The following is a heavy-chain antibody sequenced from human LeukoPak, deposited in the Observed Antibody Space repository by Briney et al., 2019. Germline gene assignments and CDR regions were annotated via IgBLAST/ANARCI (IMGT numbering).Heavy chain of an antibody. V-gene: IGHV3-74*01. CDR3: AKGERKWLARQPDY. CDR2: IKSDGST. Sequence: GGSLRLSCAASGFTFSSYWMHWVRQIPGKGLVWVSRIKSDGSTIYADSVKGRFTISRDNAKNSLYLQMNSLRPEDTAFYYCAKGERKWLARQPDYWGQGTLVIVSS. CDR1: GFTFSSYW. J-gene: IGHJ4*02. D-gene: IGHD6-19*01.